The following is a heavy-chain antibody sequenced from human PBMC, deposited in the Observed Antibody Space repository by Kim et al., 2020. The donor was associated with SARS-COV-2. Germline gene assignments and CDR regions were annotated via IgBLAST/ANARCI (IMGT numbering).Heavy chain of an antibody. Sequence: NYAQKVQGRVTVSADESTSTSYLELNSLRSEDTAVYYCAREDYYGSGTYIAWGQGTLVTVSS. V-gene: IGHV1-69*01. J-gene: IGHJ5*02. D-gene: IGHD3-10*01. CDR3: AREDYYGSGTYIA.